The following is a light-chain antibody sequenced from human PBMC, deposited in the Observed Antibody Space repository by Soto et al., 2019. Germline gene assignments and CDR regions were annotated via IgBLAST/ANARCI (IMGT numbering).Light chain of an antibody. Sequence: QSALTQPRSVSGSPGPSVTISCTGTSSDVGGYNYVSWYQQYSGKAPKVMIYDVSKRPSGVPDRFSGSKSGNTASLTISGLQAEDEADYYCCSYAASNTFVFGTGTKLTVL. CDR3: CSYAASNTFV. J-gene: IGLJ1*01. CDR1: SSDVGGYNY. CDR2: DVS. V-gene: IGLV2-11*01.